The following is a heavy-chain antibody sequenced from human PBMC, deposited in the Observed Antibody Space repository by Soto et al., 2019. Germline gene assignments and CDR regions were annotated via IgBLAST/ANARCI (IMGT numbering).Heavy chain of an antibody. V-gene: IGHV2-5*02. CDR1: GFSLTTSGVG. J-gene: IGHJ6*02. CDR3: AHRRAIFGVVYGMDV. D-gene: IGHD3-3*01. Sequence: QITLKESGPTLVKPTQTLTLTCTFSGFSLTTSGVGVGWIRQPPGKALEWLALIYWDDDKRYSPSLKSRLTITKDTSKNQVVLTMTNVDPLDTGTYYCAHRRAIFGVVYGMDVWGQGTTVTVSS. CDR2: IYWDDDK.